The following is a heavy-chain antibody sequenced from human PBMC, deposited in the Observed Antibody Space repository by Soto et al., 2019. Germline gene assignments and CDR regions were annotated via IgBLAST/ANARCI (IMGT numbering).Heavy chain of an antibody. D-gene: IGHD1-26*01. CDR2: IYHSGST. CDR1: GGSISSSNW. Sequence: QVQLQESGPGLVKPSWTLSLTCAVSGGSISSSNWWSWVRQPPGKGMEWIGEIYHSGSTNYNPSLKSRVTISVDKSKNQFSLKMSSVIAAETAVYYCARVSGSYYSGMDVWGQGTTVTVS. CDR3: ARVSGSYYSGMDV. V-gene: IGHV4-4*02. J-gene: IGHJ6*02.